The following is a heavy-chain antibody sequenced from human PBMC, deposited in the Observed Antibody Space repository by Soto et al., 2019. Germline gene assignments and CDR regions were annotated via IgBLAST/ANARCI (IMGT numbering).Heavy chain of an antibody. J-gene: IGHJ5*02. Sequence: QVKLQESGPGLVKPSETLSLTCTVSGGDISTYYWTWIRQPAGKGLEWIGRIYSSGSTKYNPSLKSRVTISLDTSKNQCSRRLSSVTAADTAVYCCARGQRFSDWFDPWGQGTLVTVSS. CDR1: GGDISTYY. CDR3: ARGQRFSDWFDP. V-gene: IGHV4-4*07. CDR2: IYSSGST. D-gene: IGHD3-3*01.